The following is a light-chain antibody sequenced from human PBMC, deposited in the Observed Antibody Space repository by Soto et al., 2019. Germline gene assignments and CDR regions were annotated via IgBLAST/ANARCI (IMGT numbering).Light chain of an antibody. CDR1: QNVSSSY. CDR3: QQYGSSPQ. J-gene: IGKJ1*01. CDR2: GAS. V-gene: IGKV3-20*01. Sequence: EIVLTQSPGTLSLSPGERATLSCRASQNVSSSYLAWYQQKPGQAPRLLIYGASSRATGIPDRFSGSGSGTDFTLTISRLEPEDFAVYYCQQYGSSPQFGQGTKVDIK.